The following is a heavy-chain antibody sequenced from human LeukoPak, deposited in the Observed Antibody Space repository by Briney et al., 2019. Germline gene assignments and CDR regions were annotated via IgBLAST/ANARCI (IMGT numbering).Heavy chain of an antibody. CDR2: IYYSGST. CDR3: ASFYYYGSGSYSLYNWFDP. Sequence: SETLSLTCTVSGGSISSSSYYWGWIRQPPGKGLEWIGSIYYSGSTYYNPSLKSRVTIPVDTSKNQFSLKLSSVTAADTAVYYCASFYYYGSGSYSLYNWFDPWGQGTLVTVSS. D-gene: IGHD3-10*01. CDR1: GGSISSSSYY. V-gene: IGHV4-39*01. J-gene: IGHJ5*02.